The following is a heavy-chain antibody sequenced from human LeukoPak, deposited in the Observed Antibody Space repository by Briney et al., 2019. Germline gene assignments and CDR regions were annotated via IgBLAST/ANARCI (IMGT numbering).Heavy chain of an antibody. J-gene: IGHJ4*02. D-gene: IGHD2-2*02. CDR3: AKSRYTSSNTNDY. CDR1: GFTFSNYA. V-gene: IGHV3-23*01. Sequence: TGGSLRLSCAASGFTFSNYAMSWVRQAPGKGLQWVSTITSGGSTYYADSVKGRFTISRDSPKNTLYLQMNSLRAEDTAVHYCAKSRYTSSNTNDYWGQGTLVTVSS. CDR2: ITSGGST.